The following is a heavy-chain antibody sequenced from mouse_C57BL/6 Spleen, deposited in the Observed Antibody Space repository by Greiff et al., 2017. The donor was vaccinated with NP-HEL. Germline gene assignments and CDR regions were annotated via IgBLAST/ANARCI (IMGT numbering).Heavy chain of an antibody. D-gene: IGHD1-1*01. Sequence: EVKLVESGGDLVKPGGSLKLSCAASGFTFSSYGMSWVRQTPDKRLEWVATISSGGSYTYYPDSVKGRFTISRDNAKNTLYLQMSSLKSEDTAMYYCARHAIYYYGSSGDYFDYWGQGTTLTVSS. J-gene: IGHJ2*01. V-gene: IGHV5-6*01. CDR3: ARHAIYYYGSSGDYFDY. CDR2: ISSGGSYT. CDR1: GFTFSSYG.